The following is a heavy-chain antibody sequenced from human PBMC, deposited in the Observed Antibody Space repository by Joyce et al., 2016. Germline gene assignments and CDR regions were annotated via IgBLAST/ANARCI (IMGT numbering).Heavy chain of an antibody. J-gene: IGHJ4*02. Sequence: EVQLVESGGGLVQPGGSLRLSCAACGFSFTTYSINWVRQATGKGLEWLSYISASSGTIYYADSVKGRFTISRDNAKNSVYLQMNSLRDEDTAVYYCARVGRTGYTCDYWGQGTLVTVSP. CDR3: ARVGRTGYTCDY. D-gene: IGHD5-24*01. V-gene: IGHV3-48*02. CDR2: ISASSGTI. CDR1: GFSFTTYS.